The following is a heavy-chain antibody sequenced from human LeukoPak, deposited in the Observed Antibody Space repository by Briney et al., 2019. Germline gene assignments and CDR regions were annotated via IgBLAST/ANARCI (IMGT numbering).Heavy chain of an antibody. V-gene: IGHV1-69*13. CDR3: ARNQHYDILTGYSDLYYFDY. CDR1: GGTFSSYA. D-gene: IGHD3-9*01. J-gene: IGHJ4*02. Sequence: ASVKVSCKASGGTFSSYAISWVRQAPGQGLEWMGGIIPIFGTANYAQKFQGRVTITADESTSTAYMELSSLRSEDTAVYYCARNQHYDILTGYSDLYYFDYWGQGTLVTVSS. CDR2: IIPIFGTA.